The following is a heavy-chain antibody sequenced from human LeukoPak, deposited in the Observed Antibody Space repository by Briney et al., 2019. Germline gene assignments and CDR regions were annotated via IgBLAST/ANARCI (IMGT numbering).Heavy chain of an antibody. CDR1: GFTFSDYY. V-gene: IGHV3-11*01. Sequence: GGSLRLSCAASGFTFSDYYMSWIRQAPGKGLEWVSYISSSGSTIYYADSVKGRFTISRDNAKNSLYLQMNSLRAEDTAVYYCARGDGGYYDSSGYYYFTGPSFDYWGQGTLVTVSS. J-gene: IGHJ4*02. D-gene: IGHD3-22*01. CDR2: ISSSGSTI. CDR3: ARGDGGYYDSSGYYYFTGPSFDY.